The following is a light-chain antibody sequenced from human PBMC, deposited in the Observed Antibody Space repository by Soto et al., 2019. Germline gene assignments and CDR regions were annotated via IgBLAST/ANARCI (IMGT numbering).Light chain of an antibody. CDR2: GAS. J-gene: IGKJ4*01. V-gene: IGKV3-20*01. Sequence: TVLTQSPGTLSLSTREKATLSCRSSQSVSSNYLAWYQHRRGQAPRLLIYGASTRATGIPDRFSGRGSGTDFTLTISRLEPEDFAVYYCQQYGSSPLTFGGGTKVDIK. CDR3: QQYGSSPLT. CDR1: QSVSSNY.